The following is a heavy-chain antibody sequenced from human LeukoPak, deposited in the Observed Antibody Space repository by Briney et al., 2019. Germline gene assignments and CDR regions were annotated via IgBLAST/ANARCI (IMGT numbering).Heavy chain of an antibody. V-gene: IGHV4-30-4*01. D-gene: IGHD3-10*01. J-gene: IGHJ4*02. CDR3: ARDAAFGPMDY. CDR1: GGSISSAGYY. Sequence: SETRSLTCTVSGGSISSAGYYWSWIRQPPGKGLEWIGYIYYSGSTYYNSSLESRVTISVDTSKNLFFLKLSSVNAADTAVYYCARDAAFGPMDYWGQGTLVTVSS. CDR2: IYYSGST.